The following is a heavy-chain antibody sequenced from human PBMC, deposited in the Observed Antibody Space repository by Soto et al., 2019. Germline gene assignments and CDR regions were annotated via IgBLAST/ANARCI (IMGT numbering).Heavy chain of an antibody. V-gene: IGHV3-23*01. J-gene: IGHJ4*02. CDR1: GFTFSNCV. Sequence: EVHLLESGGVLVQPGESLRLSCETSGFTFSNCVMTWVRQPPGKSLEWVSVITTNGHTDYADSVKGRFTISRDNSKNMVYLQMNSLRAEDTAVYYCAKGLLNGRWYAADWGQGTLVTVSS. CDR2: ITTNGHT. CDR3: AKGLLNGRWYAAD. D-gene: IGHD6-13*01.